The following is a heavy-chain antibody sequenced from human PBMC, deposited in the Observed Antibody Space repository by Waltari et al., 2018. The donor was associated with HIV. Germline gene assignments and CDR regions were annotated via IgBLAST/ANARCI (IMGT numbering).Heavy chain of an antibody. CDR1: GFTFSSYW. CDR2: KKQDGSEE. CDR3: ARGGFYGSGSKVN. J-gene: IGHJ4*02. V-gene: IGHV3-7*04. Sequence: EVQLVESGGGLVQPGGSLRLSCAASGFTFSSYWMSWVRQAPGKGLEGVANKKQDGSEEYYGDSVNGRFTISRDNAENSLYLQMNSLRAEDTAVYYCARGGFYGSGSKVNWGQGTLVTVSS. D-gene: IGHD3-10*01.